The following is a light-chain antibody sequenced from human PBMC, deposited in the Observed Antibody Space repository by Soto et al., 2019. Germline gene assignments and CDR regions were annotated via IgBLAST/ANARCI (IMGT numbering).Light chain of an antibody. CDR2: GAS. Sequence: ELVMTQSPATLSVFHGETATLSCRASQSLRTSLAWYQHKPGQAPRLLIYGASTRATGVPARFSGSGSGTEFTLTISSLQSEDFATYYCQPYNDWPTWTFGQGTKVDIK. CDR3: QPYNDWPTWT. J-gene: IGKJ1*01. CDR1: QSLRTS. V-gene: IGKV3-15*01.